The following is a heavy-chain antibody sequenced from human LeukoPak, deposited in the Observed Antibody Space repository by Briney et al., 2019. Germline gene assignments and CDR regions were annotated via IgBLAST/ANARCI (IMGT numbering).Heavy chain of an antibody. V-gene: IGHV1-18*01. CDR3: ASSRVTVAKYYYYGMDV. CDR1: GYTFTSYG. CDR2: ISAYNGNT. J-gene: IGHJ6*02. D-gene: IGHD1-14*01. Sequence: ASVKVSCKASGYTFTSYGISWVRQAPGQGLEWMGWISAYNGNTNYAQKLQGRVTMTTDTSASTAYMELSSLRSEDTAVYYCASSRVTVAKYYYYGMDVWGQGTTVTVSS.